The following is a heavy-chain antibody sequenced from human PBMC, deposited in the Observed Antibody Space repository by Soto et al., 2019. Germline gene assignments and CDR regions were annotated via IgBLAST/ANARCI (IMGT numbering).Heavy chain of an antibody. Sequence: SGTLSVTCAVSSGYIGGVYYSWRWIRQPPGKGLEWIGFIYNSGSTYYSSSLKSRVTISVDRSKNHFFLHLTSVTAADTAVYYCATYRKFFQISGQWTKVTV. J-gene: IGHJ3*02. CDR2: IYNSGST. V-gene: IGHV4-30-2*01. CDR3: ATYRKFFQI. CDR1: SGYIGGVYYS.